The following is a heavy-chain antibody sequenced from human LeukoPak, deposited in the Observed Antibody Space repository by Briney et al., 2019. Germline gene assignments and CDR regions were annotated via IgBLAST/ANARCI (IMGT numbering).Heavy chain of an antibody. CDR1: GGSINSYY. CDR3: ARSGRGSSAGFDY. CDR2: IYYSGST. D-gene: IGHD3-10*01. Sequence: SETLSLTCTVSGGSINSYYWSWIRQPPGKGLEWIGYIYYSGSTNYNPSLKSRVTISIDTSKNQFSLKLSSVTAADTAVYYCARSGRGSSAGFDYWGQGTLVTVSS. V-gene: IGHV4-59*01. J-gene: IGHJ4*02.